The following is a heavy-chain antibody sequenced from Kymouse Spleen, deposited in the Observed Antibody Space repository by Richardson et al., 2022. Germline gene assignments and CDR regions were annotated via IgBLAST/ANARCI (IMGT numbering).Heavy chain of an antibody. CDR1: GFTFSSYG. D-gene: IGHD3-10*01. V-gene: IGHV3-33*01. J-gene: IGHJ6*02. CDR2: IWYDGSNK. CDR3: ARDYFRVLLWFGELSHYYYYGMDV. Sequence: QVQLVESGGGVVQPGRSLRLSCAASGFTFSSYGMHWVRQAPGKGLEWVAVIWYDGSNKYYADSVKGRFTISRDNSKNTLYLQMNSLRAEDTAVYYCARDYFRVLLWFGELSHYYYYGMDVWGQGTTVTVSS.